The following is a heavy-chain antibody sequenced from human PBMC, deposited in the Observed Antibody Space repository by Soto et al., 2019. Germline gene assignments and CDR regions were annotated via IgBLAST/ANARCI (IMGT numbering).Heavy chain of an antibody. CDR2: ISSSSSYI. Sequence: GGSLRLSCAASGFTFSSYSMNWVRQAPGKGLEWVSSISSSSSYIYYADSVKGRFTISRDNAKNSLYLQMNSLRAEDTAVYYCARHQEGGSYPNDAFDIWGQGTMVTVSS. CDR3: ARHQEGGSYPNDAFDI. V-gene: IGHV3-21*01. CDR1: GFTFSSYS. D-gene: IGHD1-26*01. J-gene: IGHJ3*02.